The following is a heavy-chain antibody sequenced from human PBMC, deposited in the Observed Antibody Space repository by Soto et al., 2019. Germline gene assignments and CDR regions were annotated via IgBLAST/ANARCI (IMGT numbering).Heavy chain of an antibody. Sequence: QVQVVESGGALVKPGGSLSPSCAASGSPFSASYMTGIRQAPGKGLEWVSYISSSSDYKKYADSVKGRFTISRDNAKSSLYLQMNSLRAEDTAVYYCARGGVRGTTSRGQVYNWGQGTLVTVSS. D-gene: IGHD1-7*01. CDR2: ISSSSDYK. CDR3: ARGGVRGTTSRGQVYN. V-gene: IGHV3-11*06. CDR1: GSPFSASY. J-gene: IGHJ4*02.